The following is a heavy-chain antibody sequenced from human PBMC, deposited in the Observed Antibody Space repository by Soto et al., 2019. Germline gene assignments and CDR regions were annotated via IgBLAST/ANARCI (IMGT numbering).Heavy chain of an antibody. D-gene: IGHD5-18*01. CDR1: GYSFTSYW. Sequence: PGESLKISCKGSGYSFTSYWISWVRQMPGKGLEWMGRIDPSDSYTNYSPSFQGHVTISADKSISTAYLQWSSLKAPDTAMYYCASRVDTAMVGGNTFYYYYGMDVWGQGTTVTVSS. CDR2: IDPSDSYT. V-gene: IGHV5-10-1*01. CDR3: ASRVDTAMVGGNTFYYYYGMDV. J-gene: IGHJ6*02.